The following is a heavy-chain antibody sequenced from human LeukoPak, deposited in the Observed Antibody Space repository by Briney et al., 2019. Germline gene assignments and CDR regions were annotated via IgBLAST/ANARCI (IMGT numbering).Heavy chain of an antibody. CDR3: AKDDWELLWIGNY. V-gene: IGHV3-23*01. J-gene: IGHJ4*02. Sequence: GGSLRLSCAASGFTFSSYAMSWVRQAPGKGLEWVSAISGSGGSTYYADSVKGRFTISRDNSKNTLYLQMNSLRAEDTAVCYCAKDDWELLWIGNYWGQGTLVTVSS. CDR1: GFTFSSYA. CDR2: ISGSGGST. D-gene: IGHD1-26*01.